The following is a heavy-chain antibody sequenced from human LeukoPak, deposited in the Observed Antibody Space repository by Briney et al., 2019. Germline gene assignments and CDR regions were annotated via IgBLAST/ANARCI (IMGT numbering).Heavy chain of an antibody. J-gene: IGHJ4*02. V-gene: IGHV4-30-2*01. CDR1: GDSISSGGYY. D-gene: IGHD4-17*01. CDR2: IYHSGIT. CDR3: ARYGLFDY. Sequence: KTSQTLSLTCTVSGDSISSGGYYWSWIRQPPGKGLEWIGYIYHSGITYYNPSLKSRVTISADRSKNQFSLKLSSVTAADTAVYYCARYGLFDYWGQGTLVTVSS.